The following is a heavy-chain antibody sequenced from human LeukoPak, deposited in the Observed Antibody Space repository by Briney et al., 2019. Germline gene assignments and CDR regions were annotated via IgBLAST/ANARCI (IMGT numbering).Heavy chain of an antibody. D-gene: IGHD3-10*01. CDR1: GGTFSSYT. CDR3: ARDLGDRDED. Sequence: SVKVSCKASGGTFSSYTISWVRQAPVQGLEWMGRIIPILGIANYAQKFQGRVTIPADKSTSTAYMELSSLRSEDTAVYYCARDLGDRDEDWGKGTTVTVSS. CDR2: IIPILGIA. J-gene: IGHJ6*04. V-gene: IGHV1-69*04.